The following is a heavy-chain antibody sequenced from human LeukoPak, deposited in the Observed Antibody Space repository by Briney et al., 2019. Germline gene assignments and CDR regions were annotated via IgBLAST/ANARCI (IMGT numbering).Heavy chain of an antibody. J-gene: IGHJ4*02. Sequence: GGSLRLSCAASGFTFSSYAMHWVRQAPGKGLEWVAVISYDGSNKYYADSVKGRFTISRDNSKNTLYLQMTSLRAEDTAVYYCARDVADDLHYGSGSYFSYWGQGTLVTVSS. D-gene: IGHD3-10*01. CDR3: ARDVADDLHYGSGSYFSY. CDR2: ISYDGSNK. CDR1: GFTFSSYA. V-gene: IGHV3-30-3*01.